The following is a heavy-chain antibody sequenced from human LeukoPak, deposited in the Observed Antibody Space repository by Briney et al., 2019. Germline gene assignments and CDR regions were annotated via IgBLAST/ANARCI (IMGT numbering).Heavy chain of an antibody. J-gene: IGHJ6*02. CDR2: ISSSSSTI. Sequence: PGGSLRLSCAASGFTFTSYAMSWVRQAPGKGLEWVSYISSSSSTIYYADSVKGRFTISRGNAKNSLYLQMNSLRAEDTAVYYCARGNRWLVFYYYGMDVWGQGTTVTVSS. V-gene: IGHV3-48*01. CDR1: GFTFTSYA. D-gene: IGHD6-19*01. CDR3: ARGNRWLVFYYYGMDV.